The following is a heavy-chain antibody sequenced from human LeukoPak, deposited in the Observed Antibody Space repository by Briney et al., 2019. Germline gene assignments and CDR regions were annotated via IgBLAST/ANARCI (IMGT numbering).Heavy chain of an antibody. V-gene: IGHV4-31*03. D-gene: IGHD3-22*01. Sequence: SETLSLTCTVSGASIRSSGYYWSWIRQDPAKGLEWIGYIYHSGNTYYSPSLKSRVTISLDTSKNQFSPKLRSVTAADTAVYYCARANYYDSTGYLPVVYPSDFWGQGTLVTVSS. CDR1: GASIRSSGYY. J-gene: IGHJ4*02. CDR2: IYHSGNT. CDR3: ARANYYDSTGYLPVVYPSDF.